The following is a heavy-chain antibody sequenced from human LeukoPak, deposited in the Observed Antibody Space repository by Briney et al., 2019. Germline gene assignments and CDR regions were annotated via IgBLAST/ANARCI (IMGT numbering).Heavy chain of an antibody. D-gene: IGHD5-12*01. Sequence: GGSLRLSCEVSGFPFTLYNMNWVRQAPGKGLEWLSYISSSTNTIYYADSVKGRFTISRDNAKNSLYLQMNGLGAEDTAVYYCAREDSGYGYAFDIWGQGTMVAVSS. J-gene: IGHJ3*02. CDR1: GFPFTLYN. CDR3: AREDSGYGYAFDI. V-gene: IGHV3-48*04. CDR2: ISSSTNTI.